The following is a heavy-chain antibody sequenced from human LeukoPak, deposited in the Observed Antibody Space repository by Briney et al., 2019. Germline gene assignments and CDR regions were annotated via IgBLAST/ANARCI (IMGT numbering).Heavy chain of an antibody. CDR1: GFTFSNAW. CDR2: IKNKNDGGTT. Sequence: GGSLRLSCAASGFTFSNAWMTWVRQAPGKGLEWGGLIKNKNDGGTTEYAAPVKGRFTISRDDSKNTLYLQMNSLRTEDTAMYYCTTKTRLSSEGFDDWGQGTLVTVSS. CDR3: TTKTRLSSEGFDD. D-gene: IGHD1-14*01. V-gene: IGHV3-15*01. J-gene: IGHJ4*02.